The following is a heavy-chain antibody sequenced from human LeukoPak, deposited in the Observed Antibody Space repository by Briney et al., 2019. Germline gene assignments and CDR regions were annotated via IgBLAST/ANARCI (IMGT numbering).Heavy chain of an antibody. J-gene: IGHJ4*02. V-gene: IGHV3-53*01. Sequence: GGSLRLSCAASGFTVSSNYMSWVRQAPGKGLEWVSAIYSGGSTYYADSVKGRFTISRDNSKNTLYLQMNSLRAEDTAVYYCARDGSESSSWYYWGQGTLVTVSS. CDR1: GFTVSSNY. CDR2: IYSGGST. D-gene: IGHD6-13*01. CDR3: ARDGSESSSWYY.